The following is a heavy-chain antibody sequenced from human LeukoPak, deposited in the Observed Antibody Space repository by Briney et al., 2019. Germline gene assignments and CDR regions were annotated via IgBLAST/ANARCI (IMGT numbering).Heavy chain of an antibody. CDR3: ARAIDSYGSNSFGY. Sequence: SETLSLTCTVSGGSISSGSNYWSWIRQPAGKGLEWIGRIYTSGSTNYNPSLKSRVTMSVDTSKNQFSLKLSSVTAADTAVYYCARAIDSYGSNSFGYWGQGILVTVSS. J-gene: IGHJ4*02. V-gene: IGHV4-61*02. CDR1: GGSISSGSNY. CDR2: IYTSGST. D-gene: IGHD5-18*01.